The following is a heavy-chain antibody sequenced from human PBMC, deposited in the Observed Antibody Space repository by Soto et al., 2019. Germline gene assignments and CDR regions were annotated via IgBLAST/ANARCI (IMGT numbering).Heavy chain of an antibody. J-gene: IGHJ4*02. V-gene: IGHV4-30-4*01. CDR2: IYYSATT. Sequence: SETLSLTCTVSGGSISSGDYYWSWIRQPPGKGLEWIGYIYYSATTYYNPSLKSRLTISIDTSKNQFSLKLSSVTAADTAMYFCARGFRGVYFDFWGQGTLVTVSS. CDR3: ARGFRGVYFDF. D-gene: IGHD3-10*01. CDR1: GGSISSGDYY.